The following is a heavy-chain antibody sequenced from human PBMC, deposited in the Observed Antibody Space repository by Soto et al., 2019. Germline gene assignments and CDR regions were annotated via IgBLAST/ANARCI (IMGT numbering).Heavy chain of an antibody. V-gene: IGHV4-4*02. D-gene: IGHD5-18*01. J-gene: IGHJ5*02. CDR2: AHQSGRT. Sequence: SETLSLTCTVSGGSMSSSNWWNWVRQTPGKGLEWIGEAHQSGRTNYNPSLKSRVTISVDKSKNRFSLNLSSVTAADTAVYYCAKYSGYNYGYFRWFDPWGQGTLVTVSS. CDR1: GGSMSSSNW. CDR3: AKYSGYNYGYFRWFDP.